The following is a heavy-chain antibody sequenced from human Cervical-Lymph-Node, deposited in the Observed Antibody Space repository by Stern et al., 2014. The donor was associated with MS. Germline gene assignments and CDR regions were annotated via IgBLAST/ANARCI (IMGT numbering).Heavy chain of an antibody. V-gene: IGHV4-34*01. J-gene: IGHJ4*02. CDR2: INHSGST. CDR1: GGSFSGYY. D-gene: IGHD1-26*01. Sequence: QVQLQQWGAGLLKPSETLSLTCAVYGGSFSGYYWSWIRQPPGKGLEWIGEINHSGSTNYNPSLKSRVTISVDTSKNQFSLKLSSVTAADTAVYYCASSSGSYYDYWGQGTLVTVSS. CDR3: ASSSGSYYDY.